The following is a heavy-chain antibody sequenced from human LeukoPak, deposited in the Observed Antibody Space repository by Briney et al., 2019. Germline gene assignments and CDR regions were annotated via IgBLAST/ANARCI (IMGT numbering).Heavy chain of an antibody. CDR1: EFTFSSYA. CDR2: ISGSGGST. J-gene: IGHJ4*02. CDR3: AKGGGDFSRYYFDY. V-gene: IGHV3-23*01. D-gene: IGHD4-17*01. Sequence: GYLRLSCVASEFTFSSYAMSWVRQAPGKGLEWVSAISGSGGSTYYADSVRGRFTISRDNSKNTLYLQMKSLRVEDTAVYYCAKGGGDFSRYYFDYWGQGTLVTVSS.